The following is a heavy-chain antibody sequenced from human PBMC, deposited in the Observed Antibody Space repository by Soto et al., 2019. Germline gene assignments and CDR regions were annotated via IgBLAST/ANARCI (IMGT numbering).Heavy chain of an antibody. CDR3: ARTRMIESWIDS. D-gene: IGHD3-16*01. CDR2: VYYTGST. Sequence: SETLSLTCAVSGAANVTGGYSWSWIRQPPGKGPEWIGYVYYTGSTLYNPSLKSRVTISVDMSKKEFSLRLSSVIAADTAVYYCARTRMIESWIDSWGQGTPVTVSS. CDR1: GAANVTGGYS. V-gene: IGHV4-61*08. J-gene: IGHJ4*02.